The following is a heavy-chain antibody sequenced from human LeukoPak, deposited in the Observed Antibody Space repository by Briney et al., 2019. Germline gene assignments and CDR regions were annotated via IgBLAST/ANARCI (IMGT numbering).Heavy chain of an antibody. J-gene: IGHJ4*02. CDR3: ARDRNWVTDY. CDR1: GFTFSSYW. Sequence: GGSLRLSCAASGFTFSSYWMHWVRQAPGKGLEWVANIKEDGSDKYYVDSMKGRFTVSRDNAKNSVYLQMNSLRAEDTAVYYCARDRNWVTDYWGQGTLVLVSS. CDR2: IKEDGSDK. V-gene: IGHV3-7*03. D-gene: IGHD7-27*01.